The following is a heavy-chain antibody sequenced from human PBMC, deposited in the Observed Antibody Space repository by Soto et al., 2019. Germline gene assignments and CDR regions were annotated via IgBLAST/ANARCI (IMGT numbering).Heavy chain of an antibody. Sequence: QVQLQQWGAGLLKPSETLSLTCTVHGGSFSGYSWSWIRQPPGKGLEWIGEITHSGNSNYNPSLKSRVAISLDTSKNHFSLNLTSVTAADTAVYYCARKGMYYYDSRGTWFDPWGQGTLVTVSS. V-gene: IGHV4-34*01. D-gene: IGHD3-22*01. CDR1: GGSFSGYS. CDR2: ITHSGNS. J-gene: IGHJ5*02. CDR3: ARKGMYYYDSRGTWFDP.